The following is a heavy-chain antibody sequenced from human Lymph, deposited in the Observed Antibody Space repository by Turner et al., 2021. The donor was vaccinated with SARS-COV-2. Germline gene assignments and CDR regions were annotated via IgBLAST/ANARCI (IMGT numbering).Heavy chain of an antibody. J-gene: IGHJ6*02. CDR1: GFTVSSNY. Sequence: EVQLVESGGGLVQPGGSLRLSCAASGFTVSSNYMTWVRQAPGKGLEWVSVIYSGGSTYYADSVKGRFTISRHNSKHTLYLQMNSLRAEDTAVYYCVRDEGHYGMDVWGQGTTVTVSS. V-gene: IGHV3-53*04. CDR2: IYSGGST. CDR3: VRDEGHYGMDV.